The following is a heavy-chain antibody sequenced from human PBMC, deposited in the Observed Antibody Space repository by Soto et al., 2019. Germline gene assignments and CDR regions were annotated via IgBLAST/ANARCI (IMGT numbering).Heavy chain of an antibody. CDR1: GLTFSNYA. V-gene: IGHV3-23*01. Sequence: EVQLLESGGGLVQSGGSLRLSCTASGLTFSNYAVTWVRQAAGKGLEWVSAINLTGTGTYYADSVKGRFTISRDNSKNTVFLQMNSLRVEDTAGYYRPVWYGGLYYYYYYGMDDWGQGTTVTVSS. CDR2: INLTGTGT. CDR3: PVWYGGLYYYYYYGMDD. D-gene: IGHD3-10*01. J-gene: IGHJ6*02.